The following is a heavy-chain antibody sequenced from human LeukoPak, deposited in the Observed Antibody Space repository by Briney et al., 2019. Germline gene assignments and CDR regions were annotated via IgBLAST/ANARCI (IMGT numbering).Heavy chain of an antibody. Sequence: GGSLRLSCAASGFTFSSYEMNWVRQAPGKGLEWVSYISSSGSTIYHADSVKGRFTISRDNAKNSLYLQMNSLRAEDTAVYYCAELGITMIGGVWGKGTTVAISS. V-gene: IGHV3-48*03. J-gene: IGHJ6*04. D-gene: IGHD3-10*02. CDR1: GFTFSSYE. CDR3: AELGITMIGGV. CDR2: ISSSGSTI.